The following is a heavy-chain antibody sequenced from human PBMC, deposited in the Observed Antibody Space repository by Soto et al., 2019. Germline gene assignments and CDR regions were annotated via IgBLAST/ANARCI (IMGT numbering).Heavy chain of an antibody. D-gene: IGHD3-10*01. CDR2: IRGDGGEL. Sequence: EVHLVESGGDLVQPWGYLRLSCAASGFTFSTYWMHWVRQVPGKGLVWVSRIRGDGGELNYADSVKGRFTISRDNAKNTLYLQMNSLRAEDTAVYYCARDRVFGSGSLDYWGQGTLVTVSS. V-gene: IGHV3-74*01. CDR3: ARDRVFGSGSLDY. J-gene: IGHJ4*02. CDR1: GFTFSTYW.